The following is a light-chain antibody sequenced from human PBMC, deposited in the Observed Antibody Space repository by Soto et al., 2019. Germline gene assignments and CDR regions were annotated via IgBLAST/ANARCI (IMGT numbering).Light chain of an antibody. CDR3: SSYVGSNNFLVV. V-gene: IGLV2-8*01. J-gene: IGLJ1*01. CDR2: EVT. CDR1: SSDVGGYNS. Sequence: QSALTQPPSASGSPGQSVTISCTGTSSDVGGYNSVSWYQQHPGKAPKLMIYEVTKRPSGVPDRFSGSKSGNTASLTVSGLQAEDEADYYCSSYVGSNNFLVVFGTGNKVTVL.